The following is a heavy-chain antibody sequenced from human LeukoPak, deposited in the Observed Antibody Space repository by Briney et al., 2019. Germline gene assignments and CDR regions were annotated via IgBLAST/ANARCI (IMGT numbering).Heavy chain of an antibody. D-gene: IGHD5-12*01. V-gene: IGHV1-18*01. CDR3: ARSDLGTITAEPFEY. CDR1: GYTFTYYG. CDR2: ISGYQGST. J-gene: IGHJ4*02. Sequence: GASVKVPCRASGYTFTYYGIAWVRQAPGQGLEWMGWISGYQGSTKYAQNFQGRVTMTIDTSTSTAYMDLRSLRSDDSAIYFCARSDLGTITAEPFEYWGQGKLVAVSS.